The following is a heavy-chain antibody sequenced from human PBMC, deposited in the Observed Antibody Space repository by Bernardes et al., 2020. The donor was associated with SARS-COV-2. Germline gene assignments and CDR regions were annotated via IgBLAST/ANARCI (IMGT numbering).Heavy chain of an antibody. CDR3: VRHGLGEAHFQEFDT. Sequence: GESLKISCKASGYRFTNNWISWVRQMPGKGLEWMGRFDPDAYSATYSPSFQGHVTISGDVSLNSAYLQWSSLKASDTAMYYCVRHGLGEAHFQEFDTWGQGTLVTVS. D-gene: IGHD3-16*01. V-gene: IGHV5-10-1*01. CDR1: GYRFTNNW. J-gene: IGHJ3*01. CDR2: FDPDAYSA.